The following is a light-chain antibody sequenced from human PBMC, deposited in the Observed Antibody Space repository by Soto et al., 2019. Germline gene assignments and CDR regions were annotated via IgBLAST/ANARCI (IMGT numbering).Light chain of an antibody. CDR1: SSVVGGYNY. CDR3: SSYTSSSTLI. V-gene: IGLV2-14*01. Sequence: QSVLTQPASVSGSPGQSITISCTGTSSVVGGYNYVSWYQQHPGKAPKLMIYDVSNRPSGVSNRFSGSKSGNTASLTISGLQAEYEADYYCSSYTSSSTLIFGTVTEVTV. CDR2: DVS. J-gene: IGLJ1*01.